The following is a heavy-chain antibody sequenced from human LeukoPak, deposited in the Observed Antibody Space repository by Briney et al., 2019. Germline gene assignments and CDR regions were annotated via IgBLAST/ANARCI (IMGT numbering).Heavy chain of an antibody. Sequence: GSSVKVSCKASGGTFSSYAISWVRQAPGQGLEWMGGIIPIFGTVNYAQKFQGRVTITTDESTSTAYMELSSLRSEDTAIYYCARDHCSGDSCYFFDYWGQGTLVIVSS. CDR2: IIPIFGTV. J-gene: IGHJ4*02. D-gene: IGHD2-15*01. V-gene: IGHV1-69*05. CDR3: ARDHCSGDSCYFFDY. CDR1: GGTFSSYA.